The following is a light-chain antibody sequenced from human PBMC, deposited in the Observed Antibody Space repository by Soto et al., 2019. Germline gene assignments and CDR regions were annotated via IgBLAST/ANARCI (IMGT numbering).Light chain of an antibody. CDR1: QSISINY. V-gene: IGKV3-20*01. Sequence: EIVLTQSPGTLAFSLGERCTRSCRSSQSISINYLAWYQQKPGQAPRLLIYGASSRASGIPDRFSGSGSGTDFTLTISSLQPDDFGTYYCQEYNSYTGTFGPGTKVDIK. J-gene: IGKJ1*01. CDR2: GAS. CDR3: QEYNSYTGT.